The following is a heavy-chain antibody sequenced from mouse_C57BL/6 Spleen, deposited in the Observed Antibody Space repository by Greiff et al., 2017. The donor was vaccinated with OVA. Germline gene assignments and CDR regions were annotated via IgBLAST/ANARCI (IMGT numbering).Heavy chain of an antibody. V-gene: IGHV1-82*01. J-gene: IGHJ3*01. CDR2: IYPGDGDT. CDR3: AGDYGIPWFAY. D-gene: IGHD1-1*01. Sequence: VQLQQSGPELVKPGASVKISCKASGYAFSSSWMNWVKQRPGQGLEWIGRIYPGDGDTNYNGKFKGKATLTADKSSSTAYMQLSSLTSEDSAVYFGAGDYGIPWFAYWGQGTLVTVSA. CDR1: GYAFSSSW.